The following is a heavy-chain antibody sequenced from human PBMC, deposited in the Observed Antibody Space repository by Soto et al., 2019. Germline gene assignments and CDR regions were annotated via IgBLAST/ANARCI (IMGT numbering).Heavy chain of an antibody. CDR1: GYKFISHS. V-gene: IGHV1-18*01. Sequence: QIQLVQCGGEVKIPGASVKVSCKSSGYKFISHSITWVRQAPGQGLEWMGRISAYNGNTNYAQKLQGRVTMTTDTSTNTAYMELRSLRSDDTAVYYCARGAFCGGAPGCRDMDVWGQGTTVTVSS. J-gene: IGHJ6*02. CDR3: ARGAFCGGAPGCRDMDV. CDR2: ISAYNGNT. D-gene: IGHD2-21*01.